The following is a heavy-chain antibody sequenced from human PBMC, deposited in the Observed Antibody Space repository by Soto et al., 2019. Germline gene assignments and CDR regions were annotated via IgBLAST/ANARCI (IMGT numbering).Heavy chain of an antibody. Sequence: QVPLVQSGTEVKKPGASVKVTCRPSGYTFTNFGISWVRQAPGQGLEWLGWVSPYNGNTYSAQSLQGRLTMTTDTSTGTVYMELRSLRSEDTAIYHCAAVYFYNSSDFRQSWGQGTLVTVSS. CDR1: GYTFTNFG. V-gene: IGHV1-18*01. D-gene: IGHD3-22*01. J-gene: IGHJ5*02. CDR3: AAVYFYNSSDFRQS. CDR2: VSPYNGNT.